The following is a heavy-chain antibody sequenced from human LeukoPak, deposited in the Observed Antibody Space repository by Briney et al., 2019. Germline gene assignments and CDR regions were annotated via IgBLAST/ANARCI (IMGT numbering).Heavy chain of an antibody. Sequence: ASVKVSCKASGGTFSRYAIIWVRQAPGQGLEWMGGLIPIFGTANYAQKFQGRVTITADESTSTAYMELRSLRSDDTAVYYCARVGYGGNSEFDYWGQGTLVTVSS. D-gene: IGHD4-23*01. CDR2: LIPIFGTA. CDR1: GGTFSRYA. V-gene: IGHV1-69*13. CDR3: ARVGYGGNSEFDY. J-gene: IGHJ4*02.